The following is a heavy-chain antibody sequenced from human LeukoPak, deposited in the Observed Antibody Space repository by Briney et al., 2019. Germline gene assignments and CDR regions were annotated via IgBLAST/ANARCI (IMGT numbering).Heavy chain of an antibody. Sequence: GGSLRLSCAASGFTFSTYGIHWVRQAPGKGLEWVAVISYDGTNKYYADSVKGRFTISRDNSKNTLYLQMNSLRAEDTAVYYCAKAHSSSWSFFNYWGQGTLVTVSS. CDR1: GFTFSTYG. CDR3: AKAHSSSWSFFNY. J-gene: IGHJ4*02. CDR2: ISYDGTNK. D-gene: IGHD6-13*01. V-gene: IGHV3-30*18.